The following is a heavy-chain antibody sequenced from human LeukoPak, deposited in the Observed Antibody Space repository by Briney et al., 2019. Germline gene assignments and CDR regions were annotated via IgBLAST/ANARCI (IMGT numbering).Heavy chain of an antibody. J-gene: IGHJ4*02. V-gene: IGHV1-69*05. CDR1: GGTFSSYA. D-gene: IGHD3-3*01. CDR3: ARAPGGNFWSGYFVY. Sequence: GASVKVSCKASGGTFSSYAISWVRQAPGQGLEWMGGIIPIFGTANYAQKFQGRVTITTDESTSTAYMELSSLRSEDTAVYYCARAPGGNFWSGYFVYWGQGTLVTVSS. CDR2: IIPIFGTA.